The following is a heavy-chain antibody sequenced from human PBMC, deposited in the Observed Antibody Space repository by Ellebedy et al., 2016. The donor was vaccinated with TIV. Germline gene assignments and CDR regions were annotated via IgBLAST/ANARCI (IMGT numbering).Heavy chain of an antibody. V-gene: IGHV3-23*01. D-gene: IGHD6-19*01. J-gene: IGHJ4*02. CDR3: AKDRSGNAKEVAGHFDY. CDR2: ISPRGDTA. CDR1: GLTFSMYA. Sequence: GGSLRLXXSAAGLTFSMYAMSWVRQAPGKGLQWVSTISPRGDTAYSADSVKGRFTISRDNSKNTMYLQLNGLRAEDTATYYCAKDRSGNAKEVAGHFDYWGQGTLVTVSS.